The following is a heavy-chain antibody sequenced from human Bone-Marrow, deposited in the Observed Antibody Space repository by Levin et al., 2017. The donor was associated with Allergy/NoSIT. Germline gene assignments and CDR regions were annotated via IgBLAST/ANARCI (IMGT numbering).Heavy chain of an antibody. J-gene: IGHJ4*02. CDR2: IYSGGDT. CDR1: GFTVSRNY. V-gene: IGHV3-66*01. D-gene: IGHD2-8*01. CDR3: ARNGVGTASGTP. Sequence: RGESLKISCAAAGFTVSRNYMAWVRQAPGKGLEWVSLIYSGGDTLYADSVKGRFTISRDNSKNTLYLQMNSLRVDDTAIYYCARNGVGTASGTPWGQGTLVTVSS.